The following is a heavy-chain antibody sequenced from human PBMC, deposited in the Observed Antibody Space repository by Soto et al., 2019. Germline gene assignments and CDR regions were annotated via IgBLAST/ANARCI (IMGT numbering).Heavy chain of an antibody. D-gene: IGHD6-19*01. Sequence: GGSLRLSCAASGFTFSSYWMHWVRQAPGKGLVWVSRINSDGSSTSYADSVKGRFTISRDNAKNTLYLQMNSLRAEDTAVYYCASLHQWLVPMDVWGQGTTVTVSS. J-gene: IGHJ6*02. CDR1: GFTFSSYW. CDR2: INSDGSST. CDR3: ASLHQWLVPMDV. V-gene: IGHV3-74*01.